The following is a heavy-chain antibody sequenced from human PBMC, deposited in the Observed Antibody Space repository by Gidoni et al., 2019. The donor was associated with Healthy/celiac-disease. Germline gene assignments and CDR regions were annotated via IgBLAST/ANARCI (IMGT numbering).Heavy chain of an antibody. CDR1: GFTFSSYW. CDR2: INSDGSST. J-gene: IGHJ4*02. Sequence: EVQLVESGGGLVQPGGSLRLSCAASGFTFSSYWMHWVRQAPGKGLVWVSRINSDGSSTSYADSVKGRFTISRDNAKNTLYLQMNSLRAEDTAVYYCARAAPTYYYDSSGYFLDYWGQGTLVTVSS. D-gene: IGHD3-22*01. CDR3: ARAAPTYYYDSSGYFLDY. V-gene: IGHV3-74*01.